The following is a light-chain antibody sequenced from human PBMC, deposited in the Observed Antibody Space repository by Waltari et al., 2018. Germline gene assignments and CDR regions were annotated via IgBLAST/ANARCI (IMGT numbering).Light chain of an antibody. Sequence: EIVLTQSPATLSLSPGERATLSCRASQSVSSYLAWYQQKPGQAPRLLIYDASTRATGIPARFSGSGSGTDFTLTISSLEPEDFAVYYCQQRSNWPPVFGGGTKVEIK. V-gene: IGKV3-11*01. J-gene: IGKJ4*01. CDR1: QSVSSY. CDR2: DAS. CDR3: QQRSNWPPV.